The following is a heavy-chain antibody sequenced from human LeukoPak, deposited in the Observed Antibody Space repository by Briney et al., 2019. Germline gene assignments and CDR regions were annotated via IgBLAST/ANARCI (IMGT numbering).Heavy chain of an antibody. V-gene: IGHV4-4*02. J-gene: IGHJ5*02. CDR1: GGSVSSSNW. CDR3: ARGVAAAGTDWFDP. CDR2: IYHSGST. D-gene: IGHD6-13*01. Sequence: PSETLSLTCAVSGGSVSSSNWWSWVRQPPGKGLEWIGEIYHSGSTNYNPSLESRVTISVDKSKNQFSPKLSSVTAADTAVYYCARGVAAAGTDWFDPWGQGTLVTVSS.